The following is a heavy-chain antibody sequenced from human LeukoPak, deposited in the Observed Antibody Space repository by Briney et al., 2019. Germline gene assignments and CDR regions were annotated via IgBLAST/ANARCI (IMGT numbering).Heavy chain of an antibody. CDR2: ISSRSSNK. CDR3: AREGWDLNALDI. D-gene: IGHD1-26*01. V-gene: IGHV3-48*04. CDR1: GFTFSSYG. J-gene: IGHJ3*02. Sequence: GGSLRLSCAASGFTFSSYGMSWIRQAPGKGLVWVSYISSRSSNKYYADSVKGRFTISRDNAKNSLYLQMDSLRVEDTAVYYCAREGWDLNALDIWGQGTMVTVSP.